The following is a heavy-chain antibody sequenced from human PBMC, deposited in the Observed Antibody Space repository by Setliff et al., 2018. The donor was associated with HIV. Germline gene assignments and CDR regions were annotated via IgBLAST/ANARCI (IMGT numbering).Heavy chain of an antibody. CDR3: AKAWFGELFNYFDY. V-gene: IGHV4-38-2*01. J-gene: IGHJ4*02. CDR1: GYSISSGYY. CDR2: IYHSGST. Sequence: SETLSLTCAVSGYSISSGYYWGWIRQPPGKGLEWIGSIYHSGSTYYNPSLKSRVTISVDTSKNQFSLKLSSVTAADTAVHYCAKAWFGELFNYFDYWGQGTLVTVSS. D-gene: IGHD3-10*01.